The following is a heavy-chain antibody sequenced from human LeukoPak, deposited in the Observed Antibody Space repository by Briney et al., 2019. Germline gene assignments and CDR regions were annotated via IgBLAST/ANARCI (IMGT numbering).Heavy chain of an antibody. Sequence: SETLSLTCAVSGYSISSGYYWGWIRQPPGKGLEWIGSIYHSGSTYYNPSLKSRVTISVGTSKNQFSLKLSSVTAADTAVYYCARQRIAVAGRFDPWGQGTLVTVSS. CDR1: GYSISSGYY. J-gene: IGHJ5*02. CDR3: ARQRIAVAGRFDP. V-gene: IGHV4-38-2*01. CDR2: IYHSGST. D-gene: IGHD6-19*01.